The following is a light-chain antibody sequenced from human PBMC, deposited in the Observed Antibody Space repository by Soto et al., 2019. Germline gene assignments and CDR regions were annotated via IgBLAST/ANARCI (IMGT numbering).Light chain of an antibody. CDR3: QHLSSYSSST. Sequence: DIQMTQSPSILAASVGDRVTITCRASQTISNWLAWYQQKPGKAPELLIYDASSLKSGVPSRFSGSGSGTDFTLTISSLQPDDFATYCCQHLSSYSSSTFGQGTKVAIK. CDR1: QTISNW. CDR2: DAS. V-gene: IGKV1-5*01. J-gene: IGKJ1*01.